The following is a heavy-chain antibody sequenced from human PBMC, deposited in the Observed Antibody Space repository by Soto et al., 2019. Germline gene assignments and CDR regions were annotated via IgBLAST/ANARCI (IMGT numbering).Heavy chain of an antibody. CDR3: ARVSEATRYYYYGMDA. Sequence: QVQLVQSGAEVKKPGASVKVSCKASGYTFTSYGITWVRQAPGQGLEWMGWISAYNGNTNYAQKLQGRVTMTTDTSTSTAYMELRSLRSDDTAVYYCARVSEATRYYYYGMDAWGQGTTVTVSS. CDR1: GYTFTSYG. J-gene: IGHJ6*02. V-gene: IGHV1-18*04. D-gene: IGHD3-3*02. CDR2: ISAYNGNT.